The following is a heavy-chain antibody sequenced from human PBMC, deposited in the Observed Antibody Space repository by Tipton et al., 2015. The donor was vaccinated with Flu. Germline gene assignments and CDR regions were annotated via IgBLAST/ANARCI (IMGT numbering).Heavy chain of an antibody. D-gene: IGHD4-23*01. J-gene: IGHJ4*02. CDR1: GGSISSSNW. CDR2: IYHSGST. V-gene: IGHV4-4*02. CDR3: ARDRRARTAAGGVD. Sequence: SLRFSCAVSGGSISSSNWWSWVRQPPGKGLEWIGEIYHSGSTNYNPSLKSRVTISVDKSKNQFSLKLSSVTAADTAVYYCARDRRARTAAGGVDWGQGTLVTVSS.